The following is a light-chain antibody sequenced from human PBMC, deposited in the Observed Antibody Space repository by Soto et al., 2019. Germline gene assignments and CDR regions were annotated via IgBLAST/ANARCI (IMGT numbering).Light chain of an antibody. V-gene: IGKV1-33*01. J-gene: IGKJ2*01. CDR3: PPYDNLPYT. CDR2: DAS. Sequence: DIQMTQSPSSLSASVGDRVTITCQASQDISNYLNWYQQKPGKAPKLLIYDASNLETGVPSRFSGSGSGTDFTFTISSPEAEDIANYYCPPYDNLPYTFGQGTKLEIK. CDR1: QDISNY.